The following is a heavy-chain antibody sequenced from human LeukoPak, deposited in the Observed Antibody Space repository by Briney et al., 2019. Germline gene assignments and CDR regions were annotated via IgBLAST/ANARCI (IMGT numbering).Heavy chain of an antibody. CDR1: GFTFSSYS. V-gene: IGHV3-21*04. J-gene: IGHJ4*02. CDR3: AKAAAAPGFDF. D-gene: IGHD6-13*01. Sequence: GGSLRLSCAASGFTFSSYSMNWVRQAPGKGLEWVSSISSSSSYIYYADSVKGRFTISRDNSKNTLYLQVNSLRAEDTAVYYCAKAAAAPGFDFWGQGTLVTVSS. CDR2: ISSSSSYI.